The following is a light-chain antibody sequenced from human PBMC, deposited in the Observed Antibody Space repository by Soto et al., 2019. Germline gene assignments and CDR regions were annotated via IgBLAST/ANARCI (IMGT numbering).Light chain of an antibody. Sequence: DTQMTKSPSTLYTHIGDRVSITCRASQRVDRYLAWYQQKPGKAPQLLIYDASRLESGVPSRFSGSGSGTEFTLTISSLQPDDFTTFYCQEHNDYSWTFGHGTKVDI. CDR3: QEHNDYSWT. CDR1: QRVDRY. J-gene: IGKJ1*01. V-gene: IGKV1-5*01. CDR2: DAS.